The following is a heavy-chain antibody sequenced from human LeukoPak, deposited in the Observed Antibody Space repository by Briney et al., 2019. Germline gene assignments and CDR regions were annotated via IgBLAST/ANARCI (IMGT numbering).Heavy chain of an antibody. Sequence: GESLRLSCAVSGAAFSILAMHWVRQCPGKGLEFVSAIGGDGATTHYADSVGGRFTISRDNSKNTVHLQMGSLRPEDMAVYYCATGYNYYYDYWGQGTLVSVSS. CDR1: GAAFSILA. V-gene: IGHV3-64*02. J-gene: IGHJ4*02. CDR2: IGGDGATT. D-gene: IGHD5-18*01. CDR3: ATGYNYYYDY.